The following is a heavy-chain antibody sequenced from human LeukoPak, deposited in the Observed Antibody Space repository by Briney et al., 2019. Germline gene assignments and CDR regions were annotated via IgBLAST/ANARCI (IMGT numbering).Heavy chain of an antibody. CDR2: ISGSGGST. J-gene: IGHJ4*02. CDR3: AKLTGGYYYDSSGYYFDY. V-gene: IGHV3-23*01. Sequence: GGSLRLSCAASGFTFSSYAMSWVRQAPGKGLEWASAISGSGGSTYYADSVKGRFTISTDNSKNTLYLQMNSMRAEDTAVYYCAKLTGGYYYDSSGYYFDYWGQGTLVTVSS. D-gene: IGHD3-22*01. CDR1: GFTFSSYA.